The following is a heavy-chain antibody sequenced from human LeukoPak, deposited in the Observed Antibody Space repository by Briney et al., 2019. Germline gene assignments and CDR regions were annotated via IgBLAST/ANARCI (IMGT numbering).Heavy chain of an antibody. D-gene: IGHD1-26*01. V-gene: IGHV4-59*01. CDR1: GGSISSYY. J-gene: IGHJ3*02. CDR2: IYYSGST. CDR3: ARGRGSGSYYEDDAFDI. Sequence: PSETLSLTCTVSGGSISSYYWSWIRQPPGKGLEWIGYIYYSGSTNYNPFLKSRVTISVDTSKNQFSLKLSSVTAADTAVYYCARGRGSGSYYEDDAFDIWGQGTMVTVSS.